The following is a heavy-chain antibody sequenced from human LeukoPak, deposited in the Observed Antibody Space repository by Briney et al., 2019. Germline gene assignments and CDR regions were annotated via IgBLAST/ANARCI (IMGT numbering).Heavy chain of an antibody. CDR2: ISSSSSYI. Sequence: GGSLRLSRAASGFTFSSYSMNWVRQAPGKGLEWVSSISSSSSYIYYADSVKGRFTISRDNAKNSLYLQMNSLRAEDTAVYYCARVRGSGSYLDYYYYMDVWGKRTTVTVSS. D-gene: IGHD3-10*01. J-gene: IGHJ6*03. CDR1: GFTFSSYS. CDR3: ARVRGSGSYLDYYYYMDV. V-gene: IGHV3-21*01.